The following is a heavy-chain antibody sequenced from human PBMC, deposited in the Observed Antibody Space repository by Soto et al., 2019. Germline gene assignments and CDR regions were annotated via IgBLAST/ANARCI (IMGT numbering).Heavy chain of an antibody. Sequence: AGGSLRLSCLASGFGFSGYSMHWVRQAPGKGLDWVAVIQHDGSEICYADSVKGRFTISKDDSKNTLHLQMNALRVDDTALYYCVRVGWGYSYGNGMDGWGQGTTVTVSS. CDR2: IQHDGSEI. CDR3: VRVGWGYSYGNGMDG. D-gene: IGHD5-18*01. J-gene: IGHJ6*02. V-gene: IGHV3-30-3*01. CDR1: GFGFSGYS.